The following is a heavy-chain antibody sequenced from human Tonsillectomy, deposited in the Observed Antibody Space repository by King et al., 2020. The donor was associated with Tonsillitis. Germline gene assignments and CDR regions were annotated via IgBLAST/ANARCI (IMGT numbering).Heavy chain of an antibody. CDR3: ATPPVDVAAAGRYWYFDL. D-gene: IGHD6-13*01. J-gene: IGHJ2*01. Sequence: QLQESGPGLVKPSGTLSLTCAVSGGSISSSNWWSWVRQPPGKGLEWIGEIYHSGTTDYNPSLKSRVTMSVDKSKNQFSLKLSSVTAADTAVYYCATPPVDVAAAGRYWYFDLWGRGTLVTVSS. CDR1: GGSISSSNW. V-gene: IGHV4-4*02. CDR2: IYHSGTT.